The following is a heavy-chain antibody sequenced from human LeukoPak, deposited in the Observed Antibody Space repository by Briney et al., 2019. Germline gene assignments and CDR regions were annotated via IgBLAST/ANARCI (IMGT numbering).Heavy chain of an antibody. V-gene: IGHV3-23*01. CDR3: AKALCAIVDGCYYFDY. CDR2: ISGSGGGT. Sequence: GGSLRLSCAASGFTFSSYAMSWVRQAPGKGLQWVSAISGSGGGTYYADSVKGRFTISRDNSKNTLYLQMNSLRAEDTAVYYCAKALCAIVDGCYYFDYWGQGTLVTVSS. CDR1: GFTFSSYA. D-gene: IGHD1-26*01. J-gene: IGHJ4*02.